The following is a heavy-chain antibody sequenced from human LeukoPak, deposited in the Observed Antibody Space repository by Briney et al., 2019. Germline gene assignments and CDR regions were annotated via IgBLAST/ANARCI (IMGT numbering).Heavy chain of an antibody. J-gene: IGHJ6*03. CDR3: ARVYHYDFWSTYYYYYMDV. Sequence: PSETLSLTCTVSGGSISSYYWSWIRQPAGKGLEWIGRIYTSGSTNYNPSLKSRVTMSVDTSKNQFSLKLSSVTAADTAVYYCARVYHYDFWSTYYYYYMDVWGKGTTVTVPS. D-gene: IGHD3-3*01. CDR2: IYTSGST. V-gene: IGHV4-4*07. CDR1: GGSISSYY.